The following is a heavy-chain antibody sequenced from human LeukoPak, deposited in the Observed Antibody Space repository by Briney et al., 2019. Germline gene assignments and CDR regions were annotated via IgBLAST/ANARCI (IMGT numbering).Heavy chain of an antibody. D-gene: IGHD5-18*01. Sequence: GGSLRLSCAASGFTFSSYAMSWVRQAPGKGLEWVSAISGSGGSTYYADSVKGRFTISRDNSKNTLYLQMNSLRAEDTAVYYCAKRVIQLWSGSYFAYWGQGTLVTVSS. V-gene: IGHV3-23*01. CDR3: AKRVIQLWSGSYFAY. CDR2: ISGSGGST. CDR1: GFTFSSYA. J-gene: IGHJ4*02.